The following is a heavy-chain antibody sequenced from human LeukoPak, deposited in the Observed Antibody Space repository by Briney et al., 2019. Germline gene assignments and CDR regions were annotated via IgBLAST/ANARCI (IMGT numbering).Heavy chain of an antibody. CDR3: ARARWDCSGGSCYSYYYCYYYMDV. CDR1: GGSISSSSYY. D-gene: IGHD2-15*01. J-gene: IGHJ6*03. CDR2: IYTSGST. V-gene: IGHV4-61*02. Sequence: SETLSLTCTVSGGSISSSSYYWRWLRQPAGTGLEWLGRIYTSGSTNYNPSLKSRVTISVDTSKNQFSLKLSSVTAADTAVYCCARARWDCSGGSCYSYYYCYYYMDVWGKGTTVTISS.